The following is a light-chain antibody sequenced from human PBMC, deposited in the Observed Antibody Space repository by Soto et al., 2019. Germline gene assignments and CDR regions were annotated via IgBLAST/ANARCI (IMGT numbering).Light chain of an antibody. Sequence: QAVVTQPASVSGSPVQSITISCTGNSSDVGGYNSVSWYQQRPGKAPELMIYEVSNRPSEISHRFSGSKSGNTASLTISGLQAEDEADYYCSSYRDSDTVVFGGGTKLTVL. CDR1: SSDVGGYNS. V-gene: IGLV2-14*01. CDR3: SSYRDSDTVV. CDR2: EVS. J-gene: IGLJ2*01.